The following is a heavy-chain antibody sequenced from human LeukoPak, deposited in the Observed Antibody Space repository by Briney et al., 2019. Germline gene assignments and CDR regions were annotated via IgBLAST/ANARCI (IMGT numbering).Heavy chain of an antibody. Sequence: ASVTVSCKASGYTFTSYGISWVRQAPGQGLEWMGWISAYNGNTNYAQKLQGRVTMTTDTSTSTAYMELRSLRSDDTAVYYCARETKLLWFGEPTYYFDYWGQGTLVTVSS. D-gene: IGHD3-10*01. J-gene: IGHJ4*02. V-gene: IGHV1-18*01. CDR3: ARETKLLWFGEPTYYFDY. CDR1: GYTFTSYG. CDR2: ISAYNGNT.